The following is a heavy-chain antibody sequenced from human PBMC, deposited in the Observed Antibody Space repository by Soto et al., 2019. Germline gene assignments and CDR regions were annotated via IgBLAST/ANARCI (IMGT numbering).Heavy chain of an antibody. CDR3: ARVRCSSTSCPYYYGMDV. Sequence: QVQLVQSGAEVKKPGASVKVSCKASGYTFTGYYMHWVRQAPGQGLEWMGWINPNSGGTNYAQKFQGRVTMTRDTSISTAYMELSRLRSDDTAVYYCARVRCSSTSCPYYYGMDVWGQGTTVTVSS. CDR1: GYTFTGYY. J-gene: IGHJ6*02. CDR2: INPNSGGT. V-gene: IGHV1-2*02. D-gene: IGHD2-2*01.